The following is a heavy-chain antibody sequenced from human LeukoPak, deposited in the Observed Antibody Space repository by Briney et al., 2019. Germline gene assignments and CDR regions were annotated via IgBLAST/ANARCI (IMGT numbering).Heavy chain of an antibody. CDR3: ARGYCSGGSCYSFGDAFDI. Sequence: TLSLTCTVSGGSISSGGYYWSWIRQHPGKGLEWIGYIYYSGSTYYNPSLKSRVTISVDTSKNQFSLKLSSVTAADTAVYYCARGYCSGGSCYSFGDAFDIWGQGTMVTVSS. CDR1: GGSISSGGYY. J-gene: IGHJ3*02. CDR2: IYYSGST. D-gene: IGHD2-15*01. V-gene: IGHV4-31*03.